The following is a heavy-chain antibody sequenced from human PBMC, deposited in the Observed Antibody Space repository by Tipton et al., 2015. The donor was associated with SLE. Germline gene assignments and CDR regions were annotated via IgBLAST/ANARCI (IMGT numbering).Heavy chain of an antibody. D-gene: IGHD6-6*01. CDR3: ARHRIAAPLFDY. CDR2: NYYSGST. Sequence: TLSLTCTVSGGSISSSSYYWGWIRQPPGKGLEWIGNNYYSGSTYYNPSLKSRVTISVDTSKNQFSLMLSPVTAADTAVYYCARHRIAAPLFDYWGQGTLVTVSS. V-gene: IGHV4-39*01. CDR1: GGSISSSSYY. J-gene: IGHJ4*02.